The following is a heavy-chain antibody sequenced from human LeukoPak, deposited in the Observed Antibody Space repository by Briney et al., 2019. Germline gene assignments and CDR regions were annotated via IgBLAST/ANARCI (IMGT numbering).Heavy chain of an antibody. CDR2: INPNSGGT. J-gene: IGHJ6*02. D-gene: IGHD3-9*01. CDR3: ASSPGYEDYGMDV. Sequence: GASVKVSCKASGYTFTGCYMHWVRQAPGQGLEWMGWINPNSGGTNYAQKFQGRVTMTRDTSISTAYMELSRLRSDDTAVYYCASSPGYEDYGMDVWGQGTTVTVSS. CDR1: GYTFTGCY. V-gene: IGHV1-2*02.